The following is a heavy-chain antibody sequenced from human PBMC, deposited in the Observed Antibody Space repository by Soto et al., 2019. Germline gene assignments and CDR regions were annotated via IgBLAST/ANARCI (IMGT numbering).Heavy chain of an antibody. J-gene: IGHJ5*02. CDR3: ARDPLEWLSARGSWFDP. CDR1: GGSFSGYY. CDR2: INHSGST. Sequence: PSETLSLTCAVYGGSFSGYYWSWIRQPPGKGLEWIGEINHSGSTNYNPSLKSRVTISVDTSKNQFSLKLSSVTAADTAVYYCARDPLEWLSARGSWFDPWGQGTLVTVSS. D-gene: IGHD3-3*01. V-gene: IGHV4-34*01.